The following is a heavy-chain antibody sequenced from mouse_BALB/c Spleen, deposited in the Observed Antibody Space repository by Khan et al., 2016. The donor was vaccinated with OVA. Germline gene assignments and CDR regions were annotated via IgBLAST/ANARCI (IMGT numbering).Heavy chain of an antibody. CDR3: TRLAYYYDSEGFAY. D-gene: IGHD1-1*01. CDR2: VSTGGSYP. V-gene: IGHV5-6*01. Sequence: EVELVESGGDLVKPGGSLKLSCAASGFTFSTYGMSLVRQTPDKRLEWVATVSTGGSYPYYPDSVKGRFTISRDNAKNTLYLQMSGLKSEDTAMFYCTRLAYYYDSEGFAYWGQGTLVTVSA. J-gene: IGHJ3*01. CDR1: GFTFSTYG.